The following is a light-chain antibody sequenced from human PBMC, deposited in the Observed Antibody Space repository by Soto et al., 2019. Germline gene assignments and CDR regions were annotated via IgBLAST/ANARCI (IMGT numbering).Light chain of an antibody. CDR3: SSYAASNNFYFV. Sequence: QSVLTQPPSASGSPEQSVTLSCTGTSSDVGGYNYVSWYQQYPGRAPKLMIYEVTKRPSGVPDRFSGSKSGNTASLTVSGLQAEDEADYYCSSYAASNNFYFVFGGGTKLTVL. J-gene: IGLJ3*02. CDR2: EVT. V-gene: IGLV2-8*01. CDR1: SSDVGGYNY.